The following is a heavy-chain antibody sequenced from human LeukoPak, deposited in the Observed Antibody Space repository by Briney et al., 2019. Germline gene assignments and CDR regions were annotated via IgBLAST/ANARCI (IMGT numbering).Heavy chain of an antibody. Sequence: GGSLRPSCAASGFTFSIFGIHWVRQAPGKGLEWVAAISPDGNREYYTESVKGRFTVSRDNSNNMIYLQINSLRGDDSAVYYCAKINNVGDFWGQGTLVTVSS. D-gene: IGHD1/OR15-1a*01. V-gene: IGHV3-30*18. CDR3: AKINNVGDF. J-gene: IGHJ4*02. CDR2: ISPDGNRE. CDR1: GFTFSIFG.